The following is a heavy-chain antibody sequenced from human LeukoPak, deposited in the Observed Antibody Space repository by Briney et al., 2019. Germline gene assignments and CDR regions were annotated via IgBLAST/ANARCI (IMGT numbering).Heavy chain of an antibody. Sequence: TSETLSLTCTVSGGSISSYYWSWIRQPPGKGLEWIGYIYYSGSTTYNPTLKSRVTISVDTSKNQFSLKLSSVTAADTAVYYCARFNFWSGYYDYWGQGTLVTVSS. V-gene: IGHV4-59*01. J-gene: IGHJ4*02. CDR1: GGSISSYY. D-gene: IGHD3-3*01. CDR2: IYYSGST. CDR3: ARFNFWSGYYDY.